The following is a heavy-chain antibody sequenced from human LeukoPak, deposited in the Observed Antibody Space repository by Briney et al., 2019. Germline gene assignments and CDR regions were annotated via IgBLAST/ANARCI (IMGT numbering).Heavy chain of an antibody. CDR2: ISGSGGST. Sequence: GGSLRLSCAASGFTFSSYAMSWVRQAPGKGLEWVSAISGSGGSTYYADSVKGRFTISRDNSKNTLYLQMNSLRAEDTAVYYCAKLVLTPTDYYYYYGMDVWGQGTTVTVSS. J-gene: IGHJ6*02. V-gene: IGHV3-23*01. CDR3: AKLVLTPTDYYYYYGMDV. CDR1: GFTFSSYA. D-gene: IGHD6-13*01.